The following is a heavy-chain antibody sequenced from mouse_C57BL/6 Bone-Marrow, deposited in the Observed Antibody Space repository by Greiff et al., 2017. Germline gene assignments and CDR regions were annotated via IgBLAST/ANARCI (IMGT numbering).Heavy chain of an antibody. J-gene: IGHJ2*01. CDR1: GYTFTSYW. V-gene: IGHV1-74*01. D-gene: IGHD1-1*01. CDR2: IHPSDSDT. CDR3: ARRLECITTGVTEVYFDY. Sequence: QVQLKQPGAELVKPGASVKVSCTASGYTFTSYWMHWVQQRPGQGLEWIGRIHPSDSDTNYNHKFKGKATLTVDKSSSTAYMQLSSLTSEDSAVYDGARRLECITTGVTEVYFDYWGQGTTLTVSS.